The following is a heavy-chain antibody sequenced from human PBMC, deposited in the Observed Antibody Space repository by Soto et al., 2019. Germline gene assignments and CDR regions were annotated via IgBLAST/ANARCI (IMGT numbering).Heavy chain of an antibody. J-gene: IGHJ3*01. CDR2: ISSTAGRTS. CDR3: ATWHEREHAYDV. V-gene: IGHV3-23*01. Sequence: GGSMRLSCATSGFTFNTYPLTWVRQAPGTGLEWVSSISSTAGRTSSYADSVKGRFAISRDFSDNTVYLQMNNLRPADTAVYYCATWHEREHAYDVWGQGTTVTVSS. CDR1: GFTFNTYP. D-gene: IGHD1-1*01.